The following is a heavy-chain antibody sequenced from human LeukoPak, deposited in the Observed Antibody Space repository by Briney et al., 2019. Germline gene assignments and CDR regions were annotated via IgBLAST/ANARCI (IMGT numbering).Heavy chain of an antibody. J-gene: IGHJ6*02. CDR1: GYSFTSYW. CDR2: IYPGDSDT. Sequence: GESLKISCKGSGYSFTSYWIGWVRQMPGKGLEWMGIIYPGDSDTRYSPSFQGQVTISADKSISTAYLQWSSLKAPDTAMYYCARQDYGDYDVGDYYGMDVWGQGTTVTVSS. CDR3: ARQDYGDYDVGDYYGMDV. V-gene: IGHV5-51*01. D-gene: IGHD4-17*01.